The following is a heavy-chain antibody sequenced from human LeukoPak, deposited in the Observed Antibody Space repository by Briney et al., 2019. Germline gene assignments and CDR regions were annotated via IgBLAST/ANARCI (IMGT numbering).Heavy chain of an antibody. J-gene: IGHJ6*02. Sequence: GGSLRLSCEGSAFIFSGHWMNWVRQAPGKGLEWVSTISDSSDRTYYADSVKGRFTISRDNSKNTLYLQMNSLRAEDTAVYSCALCRLPFYGMDVWGQGTTVTVSS. V-gene: IGHV3-23*01. CDR1: AFIFSGHW. D-gene: IGHD2-2*01. CDR2: ISDSSDRT. CDR3: ALCRLPFYGMDV.